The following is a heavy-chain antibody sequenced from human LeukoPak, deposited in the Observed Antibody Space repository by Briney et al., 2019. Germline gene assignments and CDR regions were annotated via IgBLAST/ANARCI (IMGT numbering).Heavy chain of an antibody. D-gene: IGHD4-23*01. CDR3: AKLRGAVGIIDY. Sequence: PSETLSLTCTVSGGSIRSSSYYWGWIRQPPGKGPEWIGSIYYSGNTYSNPSLKSRVTISGDTSKNQFSLKLSSVTAADTAVYYCAKLRGAVGIIDYWGQGTLVTVSS. CDR1: GGSIRSSSYY. V-gene: IGHV4-39*07. CDR2: IYYSGNT. J-gene: IGHJ4*02.